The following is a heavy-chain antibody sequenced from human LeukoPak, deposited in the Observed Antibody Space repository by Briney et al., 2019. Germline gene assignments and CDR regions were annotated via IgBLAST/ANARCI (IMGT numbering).Heavy chain of an antibody. Sequence: PSETLSLTCAVYGGSFSGYYWSWIRQPPGKGLEWIGEINHSGSTNYNPSLKSRVTISVDTSKNQFSLKLSSVTAADTAAYYCARLPIFHYTMVRGRYNWFDPWGQGTLVTVSS. CDR2: INHSGST. CDR3: ARLPIFHYTMVRGRYNWFDP. V-gene: IGHV4-34*01. D-gene: IGHD3-10*01. J-gene: IGHJ5*02. CDR1: GGSFSGYY.